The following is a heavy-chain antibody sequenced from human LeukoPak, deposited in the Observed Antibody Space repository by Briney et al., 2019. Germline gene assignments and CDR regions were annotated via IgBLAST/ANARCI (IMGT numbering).Heavy chain of an antibody. Sequence: GESLKISCKGSGYTFSTYWIAWVRQMPEKGLEWMGIIHPGDSDTRYSPSFQGQVTISADKSITTAYLQWSSLKASETAIYYCARSPPYNGSGTYYDYWGQGTLVTVSS. CDR2: IHPGDSDT. D-gene: IGHD3-10*01. V-gene: IGHV5-51*01. J-gene: IGHJ4*02. CDR1: GYTFSTYW. CDR3: ARSPPYNGSGTYYDY.